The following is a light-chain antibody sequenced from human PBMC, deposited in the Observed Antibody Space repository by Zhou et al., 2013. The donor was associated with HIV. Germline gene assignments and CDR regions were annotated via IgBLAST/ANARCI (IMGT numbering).Light chain of an antibody. CDR3: QYYGDSSKT. J-gene: IGKJ4*02. CDR1: QNIGGW. Sequence: DIQMTQSPSTVPASIGDRVTITCRASQNIGGWLAWYQQKPGGAPKLLVYQASTLESRVPSRFSGRASGADFHLSIVSLQPDDFATYYCQYYGDSSKTFGRGTRVEMK. V-gene: IGKV1-5*03. CDR2: QAS.